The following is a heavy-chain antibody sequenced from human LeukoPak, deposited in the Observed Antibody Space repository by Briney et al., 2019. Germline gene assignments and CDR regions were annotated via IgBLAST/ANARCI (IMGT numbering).Heavy chain of an antibody. J-gene: IGHJ3*02. CDR1: GFTFSSNW. CDR2: SNEDGSTT. CDR3: ARVQGHPPNGLDI. D-gene: IGHD2-8*01. V-gene: IGHV3-74*01. Sequence: GGSLRLSCAASGFTFSSNWMHWVRQAPGKGLVWVSRSNEDGSTTNYADSVKGRFTISRDNAKNTLYLQMNSLTAEDTAVYYCARVQGHPPNGLDIWGQGTMVTVSS.